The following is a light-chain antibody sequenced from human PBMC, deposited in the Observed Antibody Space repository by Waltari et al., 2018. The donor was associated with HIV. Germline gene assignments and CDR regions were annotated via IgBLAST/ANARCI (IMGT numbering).Light chain of an antibody. J-gene: IGKJ4*01. Sequence: DIVMTQSPDSLAVSLGERATLNCKSSQSVLYSSNNKNYLVWYQQKPGQPPKLLIYWASTRESGVPDRFSGSGSGTDFTLTISSLQAEDVAVYYCQQYYSTPLTFGGGTKVEIK. CDR2: WAS. V-gene: IGKV4-1*01. CDR1: QSVLYSSNNKNY. CDR3: QQYYSTPLT.